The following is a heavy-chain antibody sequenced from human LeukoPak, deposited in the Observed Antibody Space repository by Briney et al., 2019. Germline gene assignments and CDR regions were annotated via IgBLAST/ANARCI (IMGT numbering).Heavy chain of an antibody. CDR3: AKGRVGVVPAAPIDY. Sequence: GGSLRLSCAASGFTFSSYAMSWVRQAPGKGLEWVSAISGSGGSTYYADSVKGRFTISRDNSKNTLYLQTNSLRAEDTAVYYCAKGRVGVVPAAPIDYWGQGTLVTVSS. D-gene: IGHD2-2*01. V-gene: IGHV3-23*01. CDR1: GFTFSSYA. CDR2: ISGSGGST. J-gene: IGHJ4*02.